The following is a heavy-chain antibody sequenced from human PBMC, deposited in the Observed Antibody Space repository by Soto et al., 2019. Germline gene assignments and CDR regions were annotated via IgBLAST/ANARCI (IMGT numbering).Heavy chain of an antibody. CDR3: ARDRGGADPYFDS. D-gene: IGHD3-10*01. CDR2: IYYSGYT. J-gene: IGHJ4*02. CDR1: GGSISSSGYY. Sequence: QVQLQESGPGLVKPSQTLSLTCTFSGGSISSSGYYWSWIRQHPGKGLEWIGYIYYSGYTSYNPTHKNRVTMAVDTSKGLFSLKLSSVTAADKAVYYCARDRGGADPYFDSWGQGILVTVSS. V-gene: IGHV4-31*03.